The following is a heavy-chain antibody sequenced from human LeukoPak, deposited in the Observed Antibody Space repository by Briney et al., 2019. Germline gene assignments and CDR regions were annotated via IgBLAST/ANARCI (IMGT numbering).Heavy chain of an antibody. V-gene: IGHV1-18*04. CDR2: TSYNGNT. D-gene: IGHD6-19*01. J-gene: IGHJ4*02. Sequence: ASVKVSCKASGYTFSNYGISWVRQAPGLGLDWMGWTSYNGNTNYAQKFQDRGTMTTDTSTTTAYMELRSLESDDTAVYYCARHSGSGWQALGYWGQGILVTVSS. CDR3: ARHSGSGWQALGY. CDR1: GYTFSNYG.